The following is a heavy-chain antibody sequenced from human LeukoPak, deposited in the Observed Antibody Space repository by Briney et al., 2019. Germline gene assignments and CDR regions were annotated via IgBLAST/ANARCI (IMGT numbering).Heavy chain of an antibody. V-gene: IGHV1-2*02. Sequence: ASVKVSCKASGYTFTGYYMHWVRRAPGQGLEWMGWINPNSGGTNYAQKFQGRVTMTRDTSISTAYMELSRLRSDDTAVYYCARGYYDSSGYSTIDAFDIWGQGTMVTVSS. J-gene: IGHJ3*02. CDR1: GYTFTGYY. D-gene: IGHD3-22*01. CDR2: INPNSGGT. CDR3: ARGYYDSSGYSTIDAFDI.